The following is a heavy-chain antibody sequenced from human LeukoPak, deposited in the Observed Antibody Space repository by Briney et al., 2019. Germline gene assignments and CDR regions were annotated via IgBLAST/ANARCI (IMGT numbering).Heavy chain of an antibody. CDR2: ISSSSSTI. CDR3: ARDREAYDFWSGYTQALIDY. J-gene: IGHJ4*02. D-gene: IGHD3-3*01. Sequence: GGSLRLSCAASGFTFSSYSMNWVRQAPGKGLEWVSYISSSSSTIYYADSVKGRFTISRDNAKNSLYLQMNSLRAEDTAVYYCARDREAYDFWSGYTQALIDYWGQGTLVIVSS. CDR1: GFTFSSYS. V-gene: IGHV3-48*01.